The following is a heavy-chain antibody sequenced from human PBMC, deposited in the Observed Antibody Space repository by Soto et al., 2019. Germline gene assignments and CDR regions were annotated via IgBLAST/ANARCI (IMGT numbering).Heavy chain of an antibody. D-gene: IGHD4-17*01. Sequence: SETLSFTCTVSVYSISSGSYWAWIRHPPGKGPEWIASICHGGATFYNPSLKSRITISVDTSNNQFSMKLTSVTAADTAVYYCASQRTTLLTQAYFDDWGPGALVTVSS. CDR2: ICHGGAT. J-gene: IGHJ4*02. V-gene: IGHV4-38-2*02. CDR3: ASQRTTLLTQAYFDD. CDR1: VYSISSGSY.